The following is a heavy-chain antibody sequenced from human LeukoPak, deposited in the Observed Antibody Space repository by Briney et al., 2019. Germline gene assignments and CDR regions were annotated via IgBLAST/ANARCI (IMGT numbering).Heavy chain of an antibody. CDR3: ARDQNYYGSGSYQWNWFDP. V-gene: IGHV1-2*06. D-gene: IGHD3-10*01. J-gene: IGHJ5*02. CDR1: GYTFTGYY. CDR2: INPNSGGT. Sequence: GASVKVSCKASGYTFTGYYMHWVRQAPGQGLEWMGRINPNSGGTNYAQKVQGRVTMTRDTSISTAYMELSRLRSDDTAVYYCARDQNYYGSGSYQWNWFDPWGQGTLVTVSS.